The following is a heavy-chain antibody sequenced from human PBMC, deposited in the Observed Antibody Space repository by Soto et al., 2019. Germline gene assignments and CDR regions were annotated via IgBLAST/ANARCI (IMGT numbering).Heavy chain of an antibody. CDR1: GGTFSSYA. CDR2: IIPIFGTA. CDR3: ARIYCSGGSCSGWYAFDI. J-gene: IGHJ3*02. V-gene: IGHV1-69*13. D-gene: IGHD2-15*01. Sequence: SVKVSCKASGGTFSSYAISWVRQAPGQGLEWMGGIIPIFGTANYAQKFQGRVTITADESTSTAYMELSSLRSEDTAVYYCARIYCSGGSCSGWYAFDIWGQGTMVTVSS.